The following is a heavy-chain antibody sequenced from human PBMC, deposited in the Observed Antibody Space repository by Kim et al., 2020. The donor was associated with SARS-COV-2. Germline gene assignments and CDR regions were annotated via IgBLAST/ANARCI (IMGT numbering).Heavy chain of an antibody. CDR3: ARGSYGSAIHYYYYGMDV. CDR1: GGSISSYC. CDR2: IYNSGST. Sequence: SETLSLTCTVSGGSISSYCWSWIRQPPGKGLELIWYIYNSGSTNYNPSLKSRVTISVDTSTNKFSLKLSSVTAADTAVYYCARGSYGSAIHYYYYGMDVWGQGTTVTVSS. D-gene: IGHD3-10*01. V-gene: IGHV4-59*13. J-gene: IGHJ6*02.